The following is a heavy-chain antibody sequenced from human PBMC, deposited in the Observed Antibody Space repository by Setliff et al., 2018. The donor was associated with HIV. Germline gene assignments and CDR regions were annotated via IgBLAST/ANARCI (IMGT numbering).Heavy chain of an antibody. J-gene: IGHJ4*02. Sequence: SETLSLTCTVSGDPMSSTSYYWGWIRQPPGKGLEWIGSIYHSGSTHYNPSLKSRVTISVDTSKNQFSLKLSSVTAADTAVYYCARDGPETYGDYERYYFDYWGQGTLVTVSS. CDR3: ARDGPETYGDYERYYFDY. V-gene: IGHV4-39*07. CDR1: GDPMSSTSYY. D-gene: IGHD4-17*01. CDR2: IYHSGST.